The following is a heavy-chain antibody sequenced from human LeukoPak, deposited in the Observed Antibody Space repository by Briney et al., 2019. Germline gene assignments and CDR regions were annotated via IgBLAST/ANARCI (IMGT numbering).Heavy chain of an antibody. J-gene: IGHJ5*02. D-gene: IGHD2-8*01. V-gene: IGHV1-8*01. CDR2: MNPNSGNT. CDR3: ARGSGMLVYNWFDP. CDR1: GYTFTSYD. Sequence: ASVKVSCKASGYTFTSYDINWVRQATGQGLEWMGWMNPNSGNTGYARKFQGRVTMTRNTSISTAYMELSSLRSEDTAVYHCARGSGMLVYNWFDPWGQGTLVTVSS.